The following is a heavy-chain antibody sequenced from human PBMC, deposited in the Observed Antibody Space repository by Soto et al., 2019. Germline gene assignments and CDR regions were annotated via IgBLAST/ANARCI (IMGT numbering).Heavy chain of an antibody. V-gene: IGHV5-51*01. J-gene: IGHJ6*02. CDR3: ARTAAAGKYYYGVDV. CDR2: IYPGDSDT. D-gene: IGHD6-13*01. Sequence: GESLKISCKGSGYSFTNYWIGWVRQTPGKGLEWMGIIYPGDSDTRYSPSFQGQVTISADKSISTAYLQWSSLKASDTAIYYCARTAAAGKYYYGVDVWGQGTTVTVSS. CDR1: GYSFTNYW.